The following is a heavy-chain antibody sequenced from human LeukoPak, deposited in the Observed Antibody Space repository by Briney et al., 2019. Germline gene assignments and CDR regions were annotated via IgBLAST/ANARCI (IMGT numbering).Heavy chain of an antibody. CDR1: GFTFSSYG. D-gene: IGHD6-6*01. J-gene: IGHJ6*03. V-gene: IGHV3-30*02. Sequence: GGSLRLSCAASGFTFSSYGMHWVRQAPGKGLEWVAFIRYDGSNKYYADSVKGRFTISRDNSKNTLYLQMNSLRAEDTAVYYCAKAAGSIAAPTYYYYYMDVWGKGTTVTVPS. CDR3: AKAAGSIAAPTYYYYYMDV. CDR2: IRYDGSNK.